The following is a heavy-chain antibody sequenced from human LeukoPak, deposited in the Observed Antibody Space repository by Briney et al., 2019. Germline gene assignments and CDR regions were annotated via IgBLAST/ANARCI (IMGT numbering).Heavy chain of an antibody. Sequence: SVTPSCKPSAPTPTSYAISWVRHAPGQGLEWMGATIPIFGPANYAHNFQGRVTITADESTSRAYMELSGLGSEGTAVYYCARERCSSTSCPYRADGCYDGMDGWGKGTTVTVSS. V-gene: IGHV1-69*13. J-gene: IGHJ6*04. CDR2: TIPIFGPA. D-gene: IGHD2-2*01. CDR3: ARERCSSTSCPYRADGCYDGMDG. CDR1: APTPTSYA.